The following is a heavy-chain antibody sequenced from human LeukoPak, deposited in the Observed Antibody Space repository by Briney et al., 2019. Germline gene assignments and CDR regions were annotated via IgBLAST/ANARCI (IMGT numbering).Heavy chain of an antibody. V-gene: IGHV4-59*01. CDR3: ARERGYDILTGYYSRAFDI. D-gene: IGHD3-9*01. J-gene: IGHJ3*02. CDR1: GGSISSYY. Sequence: PSETLSLTCTVSGGSISSYYWSWIRQPPGKGLEWIGYIYYSGSTNYNPSLKSRVTISVDTSKNQFSLKLSSVTAADTAVYYCARERGYDILTGYYSRAFDIWGQGTMVTVSS. CDR2: IYYSGST.